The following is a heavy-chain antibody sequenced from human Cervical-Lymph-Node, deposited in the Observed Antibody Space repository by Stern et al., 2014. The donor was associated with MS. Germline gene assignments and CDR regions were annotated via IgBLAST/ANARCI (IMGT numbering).Heavy chain of an antibody. Sequence: QLQLQESGPGLVKPAETLSLTCTISGGSITSHYWSWIRQPPGKGLEYMGYVYYTGTTIYNPSLNGRVAISVDTSKNQFFLKLSSVTAADTAVYFCARDEGGSYDHWGQGTLVTVSS. D-gene: IGHD1-26*01. J-gene: IGHJ4*02. CDR2: VYYTGTT. CDR1: GGSITSHY. V-gene: IGHV4-59*11. CDR3: ARDEGGSYDH.